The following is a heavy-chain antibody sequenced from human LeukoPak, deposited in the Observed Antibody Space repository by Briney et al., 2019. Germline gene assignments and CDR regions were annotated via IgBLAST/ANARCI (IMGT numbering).Heavy chain of an antibody. CDR1: GGSISSYY. Sequence: KSSETLSLTCTVSGGSISSYYWSWIRQPPGKGLEWIGYIYYSGSTNYNPSLKSRVTISVDTSKNQFSLKLSSVTAADTAVYYCARSRVAYYFDYWGQGTLVTVSS. J-gene: IGHJ4*02. CDR3: ARSRVAYYFDY. CDR2: IYYSGST. V-gene: IGHV4-59*01.